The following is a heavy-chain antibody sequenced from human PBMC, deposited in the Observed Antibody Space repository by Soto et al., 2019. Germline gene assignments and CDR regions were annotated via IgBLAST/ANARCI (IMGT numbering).Heavy chain of an antibody. D-gene: IGHD6-19*01. J-gene: IGHJ4*02. CDR3: ARPYSSGRVAGY. CDR2: IKQDGSEK. V-gene: IGHV3-7*01. Sequence: GGSLRLSCAASGFTFSNYWMSWVRQAPGKGLEWVANIKQDGSEKYYVDSVKGRFTISRDNAKNSLFLQMNNLRAEDTAVYYCARPYSSGRVAGYWGQGTLVTVSS. CDR1: GFTFSNYW.